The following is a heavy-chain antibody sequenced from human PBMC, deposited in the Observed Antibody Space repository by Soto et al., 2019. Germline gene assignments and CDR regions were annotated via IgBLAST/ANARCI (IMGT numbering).Heavy chain of an antibody. V-gene: IGHV3-30*18. Sequence: GGSLRLSCAASGFTFSSYGMHWVRQAPGKGLEWVAVISYDGSNKYYADSVKGRFTISRDNSKNTLYLQMNSLRAEDTAVYYCAKDRLVAGYSSSWYYYYGMDVWGQGTTVTVSS. J-gene: IGHJ6*02. CDR3: AKDRLVAGYSSSWYYYYGMDV. CDR1: GFTFSSYG. CDR2: ISYDGSNK. D-gene: IGHD6-13*01.